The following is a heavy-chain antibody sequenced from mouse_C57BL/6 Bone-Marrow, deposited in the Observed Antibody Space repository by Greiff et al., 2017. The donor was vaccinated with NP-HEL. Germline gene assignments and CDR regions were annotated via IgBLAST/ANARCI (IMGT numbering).Heavy chain of an antibody. CDR2: IYPGDGDT. CDR3: ARGAY. CDR1: GYEFSNYW. V-gene: IGHV1-80*01. Sequence: QVQLQQSGAELVKPGASVKISCKASGYEFSNYWMNWVKQRPGKGLEWIGQIYPGDGDTTYNGKFKDKATLTADNSSSTAYMQLSRLTSEDSAVYFCARGAYWGQGTLVTVSA. J-gene: IGHJ3*01.